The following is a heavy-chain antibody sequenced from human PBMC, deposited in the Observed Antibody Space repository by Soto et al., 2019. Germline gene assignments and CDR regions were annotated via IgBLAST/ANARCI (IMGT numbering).Heavy chain of an antibody. V-gene: IGHV1-45*02. CDR2: ITPFNGNT. CDR3: ASSLLKWLKTSYYYGMDV. D-gene: IGHD6-19*01. J-gene: IGHJ6*02. Sequence: GASVKVSCKASGYTFTYRYLHWVRQAPGQALEWMGWITPFNGNTNYAQKFQDRVTITRDRSMSTAYMELSSLRSEDTAMYYCASSLLKWLKTSYYYGMDVWGQGTTVTVSS. CDR1: GYTFTYRY.